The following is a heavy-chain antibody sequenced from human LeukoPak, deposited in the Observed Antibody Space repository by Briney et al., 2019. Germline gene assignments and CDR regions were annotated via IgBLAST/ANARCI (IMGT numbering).Heavy chain of an antibody. D-gene: IGHD3-22*01. CDR3: ANSYYDSSGYYPTNYFDY. Sequence: GASLRLSCAASGFTFSSYAMSWVRQAPGKGLEWVSAISGSGGSTYYADSVKGRVTISRDNSKNTLYLQMNSLRAEDTAVYYCANSYYDSSGYYPTNYFDYWGQGTLVTVSS. V-gene: IGHV3-23*01. CDR2: ISGSGGST. J-gene: IGHJ4*02. CDR1: GFTFSSYA.